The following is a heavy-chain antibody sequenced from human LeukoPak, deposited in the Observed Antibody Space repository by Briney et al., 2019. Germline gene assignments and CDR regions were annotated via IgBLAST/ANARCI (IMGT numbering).Heavy chain of an antibody. V-gene: IGHV4-39*01. D-gene: IGHD3-10*01. CDR2: IYYSGST. Sequence: PSETLSLTCTVSGGSISSSSYYWGWIRQPPGKGLEWIGSIYYSGSTYYNPSLKSRVTISVDTSKNQFSLKLSSVAAADTAVYYCARAMVRGARGAFDIWGQGTMVTVSS. J-gene: IGHJ3*02. CDR3: ARAMVRGARGAFDI. CDR1: GGSISSSSYY.